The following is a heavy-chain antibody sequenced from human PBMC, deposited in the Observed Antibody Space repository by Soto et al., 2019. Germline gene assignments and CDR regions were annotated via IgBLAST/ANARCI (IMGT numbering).Heavy chain of an antibody. V-gene: IGHV1-18*01. CDR3: ARAWVVVTAPDY. D-gene: IGHD2-21*02. Sequence: ASVKVSCKASGYTFTSYGISWVRQAPGQGLEWMGWISAYNGNTNYAQKLQGRVTITRDTSASTAYMELSSLRSEDTAVYYCARAWVVVTAPDYWGQRTLVTVSS. CDR1: GYTFTSYG. J-gene: IGHJ4*02. CDR2: ISAYNGNT.